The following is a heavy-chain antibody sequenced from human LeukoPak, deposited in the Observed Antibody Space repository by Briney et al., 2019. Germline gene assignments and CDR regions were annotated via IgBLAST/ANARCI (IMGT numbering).Heavy chain of an antibody. CDR3: ARDPYYDFWSGSGTHAFDI. CDR1: GFTFSSYS. D-gene: IGHD3-3*01. Sequence: GGSLRLSCAASGFTFSSYSMNWVRQAPGKGLEWVSSISSSSSYIYYADSVKGRFTISRDNAKNSLYLQMNSLRAEDTAVYYCARDPYYDFWSGSGTHAFDIWGQGTMVTVSS. CDR2: ISSSSSYI. V-gene: IGHV3-21*01. J-gene: IGHJ3*02.